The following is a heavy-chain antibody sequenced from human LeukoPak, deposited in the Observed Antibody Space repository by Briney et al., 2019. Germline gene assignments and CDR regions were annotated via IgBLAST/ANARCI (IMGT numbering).Heavy chain of an antibody. D-gene: IGHD1-26*01. CDR2: IDHSGNT. CDR1: GGSISSSNW. V-gene: IGHV4-4*02. J-gene: IGHJ4*02. Sequence: SETLSLTCAVSGGSISSSNWWSWVRQPPGKGLEWIGEIDHSGNTNYSPSLKSRVTMSVDTSKNQFSLKLSSVTAADTAVYFCASGSVGPRLGYWGQGTLVTVSS. CDR3: ASGSVGPRLGY.